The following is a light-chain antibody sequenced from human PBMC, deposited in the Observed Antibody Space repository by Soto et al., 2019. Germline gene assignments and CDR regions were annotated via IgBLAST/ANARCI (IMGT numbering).Light chain of an antibody. CDR1: QVISTW. CDR2: AAS. J-gene: IGKJ1*01. CDR3: QQANSFPIT. V-gene: IGKV1-12*01. Sequence: DIQMTQSPSSVSASVGDIVTITLRASQVISTWLAWYQQKPGQAPKLLIYAASVLESGVPSRFSGSGSGTDFTLTISSVQPEDFATYRCQQANSFPITFGQGTKVDIK.